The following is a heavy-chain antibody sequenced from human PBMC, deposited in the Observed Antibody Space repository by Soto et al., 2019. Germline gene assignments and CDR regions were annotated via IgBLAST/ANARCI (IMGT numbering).Heavy chain of an antibody. CDR2: IGTAGDT. CDR3: ARDRFSSGWAEFDY. J-gene: IGHJ4*02. V-gene: IGHV3-13*01. CDR1: GFTFSSYD. Sequence: GGSLRLSCAASGFTFSSYDMHWVRQATGKGLEWVSAIGTAGDTYYPGSVKGRFTISRENAKDSLYLQMNSLRAGDTAVYYCARDRFSSGWAEFDYWGQGTLXTVSS. D-gene: IGHD6-19*01.